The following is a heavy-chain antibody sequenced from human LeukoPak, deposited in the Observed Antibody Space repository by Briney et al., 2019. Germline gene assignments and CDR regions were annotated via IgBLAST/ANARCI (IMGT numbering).Heavy chain of an antibody. V-gene: IGHV1-69*06. CDR3: AREVATGVYYYYYYMDV. D-gene: IGHD5-12*01. CDR1: GYTFTSYA. Sequence: SVKVSCKASGYTFTSYAISWVRQAPGQGLEWMGGIIPIFGTANYAQKFQGRVTITADKSTSTAYMELSSLRSEDTAVYYCAREVATGVYYYYYYMDVWGKGTTVTVSS. CDR2: IIPIFGTA. J-gene: IGHJ6*03.